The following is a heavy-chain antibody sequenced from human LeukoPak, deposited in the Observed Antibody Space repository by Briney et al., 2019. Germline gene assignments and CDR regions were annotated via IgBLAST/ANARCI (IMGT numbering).Heavy chain of an antibody. D-gene: IGHD3-22*01. CDR3: ARSPYYYDSSGYYWFDP. V-gene: IGHV1-2*02. J-gene: IGHJ5*02. CDR1: GYTFTGYY. Sequence: ASVKVSCKASGYTFTGYYMHWVRQAPGQGLEWMGWINPNSGGTNYAQKFQGRVTMTRDTSISTAYMELSRLRSDGTAVYYCARSPYYYDSSGYYWFDPWGQGTLVTVSS. CDR2: INPNSGGT.